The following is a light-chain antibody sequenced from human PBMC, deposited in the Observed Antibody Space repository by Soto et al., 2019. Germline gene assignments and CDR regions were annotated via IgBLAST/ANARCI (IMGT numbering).Light chain of an antibody. CDR3: QQYNNWPPYT. CDR1: QSVSTN. Sequence: EIVMTQSPATLSASPGEAATLSCRASQSVSTNLAWYQQKPGQAPRLLIYEASILATGIPGRFSGSGSGTEFTLTISSLQSADFAVYYCQQYNNWPPYTFGQGTKLEIK. V-gene: IGKV3-15*01. CDR2: EAS. J-gene: IGKJ2*01.